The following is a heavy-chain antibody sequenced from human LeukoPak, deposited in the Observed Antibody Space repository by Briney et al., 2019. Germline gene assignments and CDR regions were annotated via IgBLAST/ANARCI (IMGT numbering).Heavy chain of an antibody. CDR1: GYTFTGYY. D-gene: IGHD3-3*01. CDR3: ARPYYDFWSGYQ. CDR2: INPNSGGT. J-gene: IGHJ4*02. Sequence: WASVKVSCKASGYTFTGYYMHWVRQAPGQGLEWMGWINPNSGGTNYAQKFQGRVTMTRDTSISTAYMELSRLRSDDTAVYYCARPYYDFWSGYQWGQGTLVTVSS. V-gene: IGHV1-2*02.